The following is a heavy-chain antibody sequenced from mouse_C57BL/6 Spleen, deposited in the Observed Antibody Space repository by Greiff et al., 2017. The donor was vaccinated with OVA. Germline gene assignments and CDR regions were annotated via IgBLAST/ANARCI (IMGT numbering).Heavy chain of an antibody. V-gene: IGHV5-9-1*02. CDR2: ISRGGDYI. D-gene: IGHD1-1*01. CDR1: GFTFSSYA. CDR3: TREAHYGSSYPYAMDY. Sequence: EVKLVESGAGLVKPGGSLKLSCAASGFTFSSYAMSWVRQTPEKRLEWVAYISRGGDYIYYADTVKGRFTISTDNAKNTLYLQMIRLKSEDTAMYYWTREAHYGSSYPYAMDYWGQGTSVTVSS. J-gene: IGHJ4*01.